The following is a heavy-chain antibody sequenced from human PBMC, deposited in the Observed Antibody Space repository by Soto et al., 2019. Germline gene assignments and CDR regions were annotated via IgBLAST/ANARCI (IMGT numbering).Heavy chain of an antibody. CDR1: GFTFSSYA. CDR3: ATDLYGGRSSPDDAFDI. Sequence: GGSLRLSCAASGFTFSSYAMSWVRQAPGKGLEWVSAISGSGGSTYYADSVKGRFTISRDNSKNTLYLQMNSLRAEDTAVYYCATDLYGGRSSPDDAFDIWGQGTMVTVSS. D-gene: IGHD3-16*01. V-gene: IGHV3-23*01. J-gene: IGHJ3*02. CDR2: ISGSGGST.